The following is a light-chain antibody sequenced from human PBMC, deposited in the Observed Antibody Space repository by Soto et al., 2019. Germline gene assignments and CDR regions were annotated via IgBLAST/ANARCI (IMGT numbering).Light chain of an antibody. Sequence: EIVMTQSPATRSVSPGERATLSCRASQSVSSNLAWYQQKPGQAPRLLIYGASTRATGIPARFSGSGSGTEFTLTISSLQSEDFAVYYCQQYNNWRTFGQGTKVDIK. J-gene: IGKJ1*01. CDR1: QSVSSN. V-gene: IGKV3-15*01. CDR2: GAS. CDR3: QQYNNWRT.